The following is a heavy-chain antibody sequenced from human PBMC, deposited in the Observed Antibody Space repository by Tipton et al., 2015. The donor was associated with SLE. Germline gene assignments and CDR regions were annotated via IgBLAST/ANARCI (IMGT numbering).Heavy chain of an antibody. CDR3: ASSFPSPLNSYGQGTFDY. Sequence: TLSLTCTVSGGSINTYYWSWIRQPPGKGLEWIGYIYYSGSTNYNPSLKSRVTISVDTSKNQFSLKLRSVTAADTAVYYCASSFPSPLNSYGQGTFDYWGQGTLVTVSS. J-gene: IGHJ4*02. V-gene: IGHV4-59*12. CDR2: IYYSGST. D-gene: IGHD5-18*01. CDR1: GGSINTYY.